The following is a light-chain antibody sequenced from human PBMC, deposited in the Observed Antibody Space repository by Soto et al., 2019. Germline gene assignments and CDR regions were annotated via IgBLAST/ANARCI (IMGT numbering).Light chain of an antibody. CDR1: QNIGRF. Sequence: IQMTQSPSSLSASACGTGTITCRASQNIGRFLNWHQQKPGKAPNVLINVASTLRSGVPSRFSGSGSGTDFNLTINSLQPEDFATYFCQQSFTTPLTFGGGTKVDIK. J-gene: IGKJ4*02. CDR2: VAS. CDR3: QQSFTTPLT. V-gene: IGKV1-39*01.